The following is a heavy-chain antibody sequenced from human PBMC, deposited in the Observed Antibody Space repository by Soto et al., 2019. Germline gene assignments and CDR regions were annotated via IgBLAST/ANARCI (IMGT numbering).Heavy chain of an antibody. Sequence: ASVKVSCKASGYTFTSYAMHWVRQAPGQRLEWMGWINAGNGNTKYSQKFQGRVTITRDTSASTAYMELSSLRSEDTAVYYCAREAYSSWSYYYYGMDVWGQGTTVTVSS. CDR1: GYTFTSYA. J-gene: IGHJ6*02. CDR2: INAGNGNT. CDR3: AREAYSSWSYYYYGMDV. V-gene: IGHV1-3*01. D-gene: IGHD6-13*01.